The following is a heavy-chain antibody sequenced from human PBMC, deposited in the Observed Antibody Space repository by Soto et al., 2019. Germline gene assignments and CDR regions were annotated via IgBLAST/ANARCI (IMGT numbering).Heavy chain of an antibody. Sequence: SLRLSCTASGFSFRDYAMNWVRQAPGMGLEWVGFIRTKPYGGTTEYAASVKGRFTISRDDSKSVAYLQMNSLKTADTAVYYCTRDLGDFWNGYSDPAGRRYGMDVWGQGTTVTVSS. CDR3: TRDLGDFWNGYSDPAGRRYGMDV. CDR1: GFSFRDYA. J-gene: IGHJ6*02. CDR2: IRTKPYGGTT. D-gene: IGHD3-3*01. V-gene: IGHV3-49*04.